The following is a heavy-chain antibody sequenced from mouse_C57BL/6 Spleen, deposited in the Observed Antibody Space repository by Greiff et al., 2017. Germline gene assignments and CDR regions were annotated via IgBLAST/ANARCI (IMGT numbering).Heavy chain of an antibody. V-gene: IGHV1-80*01. Sequence: VQLMESGAELVKPGASVKISCKASGYAFSSYWMNWVKQRPGKGLEWIGQIYPGDGDTNYNGKFKGKATLTADKSSSTAYMQLSSLTSEDSAVYFCARRRYYGSSYKDYFDYWGQGTTLTVSS. J-gene: IGHJ2*01. CDR1: GYAFSSYW. CDR3: ARRRYYGSSYKDYFDY. D-gene: IGHD1-1*01. CDR2: IYPGDGDT.